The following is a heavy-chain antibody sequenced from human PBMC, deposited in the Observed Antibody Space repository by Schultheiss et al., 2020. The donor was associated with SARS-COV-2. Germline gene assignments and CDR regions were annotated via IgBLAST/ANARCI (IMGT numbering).Heavy chain of an antibody. CDR2: ITHSGST. Sequence: SETLSLTCAVYGGSFSGYYWSWIRQPPGKGLEWIGEITHSGSTNYNPSLKSRITMSVDTSKNQFSLKLSSVTAADTAVYYCVAVVPAAHQPGYYYGMDVWGQGTTVTVSS. D-gene: IGHD2-2*01. V-gene: IGHV4-34*01. J-gene: IGHJ6*02. CDR3: VAVVPAAHQPGYYYGMDV. CDR1: GGSFSGYY.